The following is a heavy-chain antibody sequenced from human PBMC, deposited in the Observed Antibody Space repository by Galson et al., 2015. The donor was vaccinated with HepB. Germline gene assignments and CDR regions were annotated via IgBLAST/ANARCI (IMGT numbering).Heavy chain of an antibody. CDR2: IGVSGTST. D-gene: IGHD1-1*01. CDR3: AKYGATGL. CDR1: GFSFSNSA. V-gene: IGHV3-23*01. Sequence: LRLSCAASGFSFSNSAMTWVRQAPGKGLEWVSTIGVSGTSTYYADSVKGRFTISRDNSKDTLYLQMNSLRAEDTAIYSCAKYGATGLWGQGTLVTVSS. J-gene: IGHJ4*02.